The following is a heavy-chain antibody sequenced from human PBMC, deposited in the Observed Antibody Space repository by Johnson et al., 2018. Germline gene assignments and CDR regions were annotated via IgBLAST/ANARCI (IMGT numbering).Heavy chain of an antibody. CDR2: ISGSSSTHI. CDR3: ARGGDYGDPLGAFDI. CDR1: GFTFSSYA. D-gene: IGHD4-17*01. V-gene: IGHV3-48*04. J-gene: IGHJ3*02. Sequence: EVQLVESGGGLVQPGGSLRLACAASGFTFSSYAMSWVRQAPGKGLEWVSAISGSSSTHIYSADSVKGRFTISRDNAKNSMYLQMNSLTAEDKAVYSCARGGDYGDPLGAFDIWGQGTMVTVSS.